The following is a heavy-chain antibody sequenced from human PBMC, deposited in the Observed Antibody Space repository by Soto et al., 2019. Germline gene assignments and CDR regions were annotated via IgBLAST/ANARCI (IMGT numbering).Heavy chain of an antibody. V-gene: IGHV1-69*12. CDR1: GGTFRTYA. Sequence: QVQLLQSGAEVKKPGSSVRVSCEASGGTFRTYAISWVRQAPGQGLEWMGEIIPICGTVNYAQRFQGGVTITAHESTTTVYMDLRSLRAEDTAVYDCAKGAVAGTPTSYYYYGMDAWGQGTTVTVSS. J-gene: IGHJ6*02. CDR3: AKGAVAGTPTSYYYYGMDA. CDR2: IIPICGTV. D-gene: IGHD6-19*01.